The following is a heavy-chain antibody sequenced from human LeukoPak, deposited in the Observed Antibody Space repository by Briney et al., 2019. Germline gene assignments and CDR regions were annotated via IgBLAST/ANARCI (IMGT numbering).Heavy chain of an antibody. Sequence: GGSLRLSCAAFGFTFDDYAMHWVRQAPGKGLEWVSGISWNSGSIGYADSVKGRFTISRDNAKNSLYLQMNSLRAEDTALYYCAKDTHYDILTGYFFDYWGQGTLVTVSS. V-gene: IGHV3-9*01. CDR1: GFTFDDYA. D-gene: IGHD3-9*01. CDR3: AKDTHYDILTGYFFDY. J-gene: IGHJ4*02. CDR2: ISWNSGSI.